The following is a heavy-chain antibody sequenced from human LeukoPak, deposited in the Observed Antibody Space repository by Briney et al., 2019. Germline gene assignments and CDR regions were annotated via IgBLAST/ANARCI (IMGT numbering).Heavy chain of an antibody. Sequence: ETLSLTCTVSGGSISSSSYYWGWIRQPPGKGLEWVSSISSSSSYIYYADSVKGRFTISRDNAKNSLYLQMNSLRAEDTAVYYCARDPLPPCTNGVCYTVYFDYWGQGTLVTVSS. D-gene: IGHD2-8*01. CDR3: ARDPLPPCTNGVCYTVYFDY. V-gene: IGHV3-21*01. J-gene: IGHJ4*02. CDR2: ISSSSSYI. CDR1: GGSISSSS.